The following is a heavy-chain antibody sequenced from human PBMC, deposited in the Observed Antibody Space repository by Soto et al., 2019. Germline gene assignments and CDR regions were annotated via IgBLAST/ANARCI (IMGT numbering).Heavy chain of an antibody. CDR2: IIPIFGTA. CDR3: ARVSGSGWLYGMDV. J-gene: IGHJ6*02. D-gene: IGHD6-19*01. Sequence: QVQLVQSGAEVKKPGSSVKVSCKASGGTFSSYAISWVRQAPGQGLEWMGGIIPIFGTANYAQKLQGRVTITADESTSTAYMELSSLRSEDTAVYYCARVSGSGWLYGMDVWGQGTTVTVSS. CDR1: GGTFSSYA. V-gene: IGHV1-69*01.